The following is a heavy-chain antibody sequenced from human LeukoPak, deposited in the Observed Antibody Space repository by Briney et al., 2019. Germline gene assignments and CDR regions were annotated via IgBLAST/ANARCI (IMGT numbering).Heavy chain of an antibody. CDR1: GGSISSHY. CDR3: ARGLGYYGSGSYSMNYYYYYMDV. J-gene: IGHJ6*03. CDR2: IYTSGST. Sequence: PSETLSLTCTVSGGSISSHYWSWIRQPAGKGLEWIGRIYTSGSTNYNPSLKSRVTMSVDTSKNQFSLKLSSVTAADTAVYYCARGLGYYGSGSYSMNYYYYYMDVWGKGTTVTISS. D-gene: IGHD3-10*01. V-gene: IGHV4-4*07.